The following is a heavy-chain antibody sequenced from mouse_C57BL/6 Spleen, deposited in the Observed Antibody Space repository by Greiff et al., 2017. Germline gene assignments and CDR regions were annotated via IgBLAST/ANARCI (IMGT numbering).Heavy chain of an antibody. V-gene: IGHV1-52*01. D-gene: IGHD1-1*01. CDR3: ARLGYGSSSFDY. CDR2: IDPSDSET. J-gene: IGHJ2*01. CDR1: GYTFTSYW. Sequence: VQLQQPGAELVRPGSSVKLSCKASGYTFTSYWMHWVKQRPIQGLEWIGNIDPSDSETHSNQKFKDKATLTVDKSSSTAYLQLSSLTSEDSAVYYCARLGYGSSSFDYWGQGTTLTVSS.